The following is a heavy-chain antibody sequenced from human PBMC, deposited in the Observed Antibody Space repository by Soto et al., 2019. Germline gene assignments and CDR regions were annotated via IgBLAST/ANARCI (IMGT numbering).Heavy chain of an antibody. CDR1: GFTFSSYG. CDR3: ARDMLASRRSYPPQFDY. CDR2: IWYDGSNK. D-gene: IGHD6-13*01. V-gene: IGHV3-33*01. Sequence: LRLSCAASGFTFSSYGMHWVRQAPGKGLEWVAVIWYDGSNKYYADSVKGRFTISRDNSKNTLYLQMNSLRAEDTAVYYCARDMLASRRSYPPQFDYWGQGTLVTVSS. J-gene: IGHJ4*02.